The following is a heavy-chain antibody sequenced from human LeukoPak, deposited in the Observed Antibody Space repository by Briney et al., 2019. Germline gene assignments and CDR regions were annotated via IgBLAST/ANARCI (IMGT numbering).Heavy chain of an antibody. V-gene: IGHV4-39*01. CDR3: ARLPGYSYGQTFDY. Sequence: SETLSLTCTVSGGSISSSSYYWRWIRQPPGKGLEWIGSIYYSGSTYYNPSLKSRVTISVDTSKNQFSLKLSSVTAADTAVYYRARLPGYSYGQTFDYWGQGTLVTVSS. CDR2: IYYSGST. CDR1: GGSISSSSYY. J-gene: IGHJ4*02. D-gene: IGHD5-18*01.